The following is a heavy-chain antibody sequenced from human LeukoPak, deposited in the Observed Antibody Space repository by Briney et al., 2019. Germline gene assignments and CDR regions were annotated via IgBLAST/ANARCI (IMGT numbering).Heavy chain of an antibody. J-gene: IGHJ4*02. V-gene: IGHV3-30*02. CDR3: AKDHSRGYSHGPFDL. CDR1: GFTFSSYG. D-gene: IGHD5-18*01. Sequence: PGGSLRLSCAASGFTFSSYGMHWVRQASGKGLEWVAFIQYDGSNKYYADSVKGRFTISRDNSRNTVHLQMNSLRGEDTAVYSCAKDHSRGYSHGPFDLWGQGTLVTVSS. CDR2: IQYDGSNK.